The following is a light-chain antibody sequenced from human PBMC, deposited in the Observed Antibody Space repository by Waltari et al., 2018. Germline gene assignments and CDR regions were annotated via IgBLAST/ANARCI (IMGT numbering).Light chain of an antibody. Sequence: QSALTQPRSVSGSPGQSVTISCTGTSSDVGGYNYVSWYQQHPGKAPKLMIYYVSKRPSGVPDRFSGSKSGNTASLTISGLQAEDEADYYCCSYAGSYIYVVFGGGTKLTVL. CDR2: YVS. CDR1: SSDVGGYNY. CDR3: CSYAGSYIYVV. V-gene: IGLV2-11*01. J-gene: IGLJ2*01.